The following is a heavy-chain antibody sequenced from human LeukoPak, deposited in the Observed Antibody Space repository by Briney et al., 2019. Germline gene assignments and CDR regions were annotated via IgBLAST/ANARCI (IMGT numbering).Heavy chain of an antibody. J-gene: IGHJ4*02. Sequence: GGSLRLSCAASGFTFSSYSMNWVRQAPGKGLEWVSYISSSSSTIYYADSVKGRFTISRDNAKNSLYLQMNSLKSEDTAVYYCVTEVSGSFPTWGQGTLVTVSS. CDR3: VTEVSGSFPT. D-gene: IGHD1-26*01. CDR1: GFTFSSYS. CDR2: ISSSSSTI. V-gene: IGHV3-48*01.